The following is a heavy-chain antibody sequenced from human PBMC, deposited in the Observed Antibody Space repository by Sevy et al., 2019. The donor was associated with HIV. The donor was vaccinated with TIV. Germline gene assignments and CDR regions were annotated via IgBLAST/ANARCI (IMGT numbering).Heavy chain of an antibody. CDR1: GFTFSSYS. CDR3: ARDGGVYCSSTSCYPLDAFDI. J-gene: IGHJ3*02. D-gene: IGHD2-2*01. Sequence: GGSLRLSCAASGFTFSSYSMNWVRQAPGKGLEWVSYISSSSSTIYYADSVKSRFTISRDNAKNSLYLQMNSLRAEDTAVYYCARDGGVYCSSTSCYPLDAFDIWGQGTMVTVSS. V-gene: IGHV3-48*01. CDR2: ISSSSSTI.